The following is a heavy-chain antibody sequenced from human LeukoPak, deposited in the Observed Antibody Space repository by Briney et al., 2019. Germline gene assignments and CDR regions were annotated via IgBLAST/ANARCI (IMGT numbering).Heavy chain of an antibody. CDR3: ARVEVYYDSSGYTFDY. V-gene: IGHV1-18*01. Sequence: ASVKVSCKASGYTFTSYGISWVRQAPGRGLEWMGWISAYNGNTNYAQKLQGRVTMTTDTSTSTAYMELRSLRSDDTAVYYCARVEVYYDSSGYTFDYWGQGTLVTVSS. CDR2: ISAYNGNT. D-gene: IGHD3-22*01. CDR1: GYTFTSYG. J-gene: IGHJ4*02.